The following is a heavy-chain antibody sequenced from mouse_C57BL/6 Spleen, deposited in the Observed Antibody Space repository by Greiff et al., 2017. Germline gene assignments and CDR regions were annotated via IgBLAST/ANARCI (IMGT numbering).Heavy chain of an antibody. Sequence: VQLQQSGPGLVAPSQSLSITCTVSGFSLTSYAISWVRQPPGKGLEWLGVRWTGGGTNYNSALKSRLSISKDNSKSQVFLKMNSLQTDDTARYYCARLPTMTIYYAMDYWGQGTSVTVSS. V-gene: IGHV2-9-1*01. CDR2: RWTGGGT. D-gene: IGHD2-10*01. CDR1: GFSLTSYA. J-gene: IGHJ4*01. CDR3: ARLPTMTIYYAMDY.